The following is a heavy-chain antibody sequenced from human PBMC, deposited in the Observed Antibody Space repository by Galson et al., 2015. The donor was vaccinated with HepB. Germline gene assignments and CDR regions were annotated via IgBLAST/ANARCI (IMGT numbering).Heavy chain of an antibody. CDR3: AKAYYYGSGSYTFDL. CDR1: GFIFSNSA. J-gene: IGHJ2*01. D-gene: IGHD3-10*01. V-gene: IGHV3-23*01. Sequence: SLRLSCAASGFIFSNSAMSWVRQAPGKGLEWVSAISCSAETTYYADSVKGRFTISRDNSNNTLWLQMHSLRAEDTAIYYCAKAYYYGSGSYTFDLWGRGTLVTVSS. CDR2: ISCSAETT.